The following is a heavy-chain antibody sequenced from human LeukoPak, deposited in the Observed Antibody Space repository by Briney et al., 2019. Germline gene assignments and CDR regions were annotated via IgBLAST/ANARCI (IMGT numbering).Heavy chain of an antibody. V-gene: IGHV4-4*09. CDR3: ASQTTYYDFWSARNTGPFDY. CDR2: IYTSGST. CDR1: GGSISSYY. Sequence: SETLSLTCTVSGGSISSYYWSWIRQPPGKGLEWIGYIYTSGSTNYNPSLESRVTISVDTSKNQFSLKLSSVTAADTAVYYCASQTTYYDFWSARNTGPFDYWGQGTLVTVSS. J-gene: IGHJ4*02. D-gene: IGHD3-3*01.